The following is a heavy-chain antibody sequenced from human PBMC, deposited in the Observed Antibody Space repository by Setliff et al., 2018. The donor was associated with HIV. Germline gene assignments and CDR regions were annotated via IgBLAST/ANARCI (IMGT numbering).Heavy chain of an antibody. Sequence: ETLSLTCTVSGGSISSYYWSWIRQPPGKGLEWIGSIYYSGSTNYNPSLKSRVTISRDTSTNQFSLKVSSVTAADTAIYYCAAFFVTPLTTQDFWGQGTLVTVSS. CDR3: AAFFVTPLTTQDF. D-gene: IGHD4-17*01. CDR2: IYYSGST. J-gene: IGHJ4*02. V-gene: IGHV4-59*12. CDR1: GGSISSYY.